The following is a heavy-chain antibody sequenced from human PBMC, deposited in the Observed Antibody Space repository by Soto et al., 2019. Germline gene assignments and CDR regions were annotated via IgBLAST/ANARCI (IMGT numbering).Heavy chain of an antibody. CDR3: AKDTRGDYDFLAFDV. Sequence: EVQVLESGGGLVQPGGSLRLTCAAFTNYAMSWVRQAPGKGLEWVSAISATGHNTYYADSVRGRFTISRDNSNSRQILQMTSLRADDTSVYYCAKDTRGDYDFLAFDVWGQGTLVTVS. CDR1: TNYA. D-gene: IGHD3-3*01. CDR2: ISATGHNT. J-gene: IGHJ3*01. V-gene: IGHV3-23*01.